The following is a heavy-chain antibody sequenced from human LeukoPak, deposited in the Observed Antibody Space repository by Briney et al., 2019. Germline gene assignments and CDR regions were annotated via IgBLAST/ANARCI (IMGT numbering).Heavy chain of an antibody. Sequence: GGSLRLSCAASGFSFSSYWMHWVRQPPGKGLVWVSHINSDGSSTTYADSVKGRFTISRDNAKSTLYLQMNSLRAEDTAVYYCARDDPGIGIDYWGQGTLVTVSS. D-gene: IGHD1-26*01. CDR3: ARDDPGIGIDY. CDR2: INSDGSST. V-gene: IGHV3-74*01. CDR1: GFSFSSYW. J-gene: IGHJ4*02.